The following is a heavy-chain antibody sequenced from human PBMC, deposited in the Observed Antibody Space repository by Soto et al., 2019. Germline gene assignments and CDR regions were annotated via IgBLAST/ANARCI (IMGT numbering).Heavy chain of an antibody. J-gene: IGHJ4*02. Sequence: QVQLVQSGAEVRQPASSVKVSCKTSGGTFSSYAISWVRQAPGQGLEWMGGIGPIVDTSTYAQKFQGRVMITADESTSTGYMELSSLRSDDTAVYYCVRVVAIPGYPDNWGQGTLVTVSS. CDR2: IGPIVDTS. CDR3: VRVVAIPGYPDN. CDR1: GGTFSSYA. V-gene: IGHV1-69*12. D-gene: IGHD5-12*01.